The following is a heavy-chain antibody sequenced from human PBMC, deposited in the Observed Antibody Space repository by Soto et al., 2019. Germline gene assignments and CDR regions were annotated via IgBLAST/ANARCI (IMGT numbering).Heavy chain of an antibody. CDR3: ARDRRITIFGDYYYYYDMDV. J-gene: IGHJ6*02. V-gene: IGHV3-11*04. CDR1: GFTFCDYY. Sequence: GALRLSCAASGFTFCDYYMNWVRQAPGKGLEWVSSISSSSTIYYADSVKGRFTISRDNAKNSLYLQMNSLRAEDTAVYYCARDRRITIFGDYYYYYDMDVWGQGTTVTVSS. D-gene: IGHD3-3*01. CDR2: ISSSSTI.